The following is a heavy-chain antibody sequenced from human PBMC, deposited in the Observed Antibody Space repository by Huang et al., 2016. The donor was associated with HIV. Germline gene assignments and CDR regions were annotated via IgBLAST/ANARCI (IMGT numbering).Heavy chain of an antibody. CDR3: TRDRFNWGRAFDI. J-gene: IGHJ3*02. V-gene: IGHV3-30-3*01. CDR1: GFTFSNHA. D-gene: IGHD7-27*01. Sequence: QVQLVESGGGVVQPGKSLRLSCAASGFTFSNHAFHWVRQDPGKGLEWMAAISHYSNTKNYAGSVKGRFTVSRDTSKNTLYLEISSLRDDDTALYYCTRDRFNWGRAFDIWGQGTMVIVSS. CDR2: ISHYSNTK.